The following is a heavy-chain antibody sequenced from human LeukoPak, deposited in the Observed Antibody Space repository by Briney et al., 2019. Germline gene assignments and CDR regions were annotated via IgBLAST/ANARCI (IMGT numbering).Heavy chain of an antibody. CDR3: ARGALAVITSVYDY. J-gene: IGHJ4*02. CDR2: ISSSGSTI. V-gene: IGHV3-48*03. D-gene: IGHD3-22*01. Sequence: GGSLRLSCAASGFTFSSYEMNWVRQAPGKGLEWVSYISSSGSTIYYADSVKGRFTISRDNAKNSLYLQMHSLRGEDTAVYYCARGALAVITSVYDYWGQGTLVTVSS. CDR1: GFTFSSYE.